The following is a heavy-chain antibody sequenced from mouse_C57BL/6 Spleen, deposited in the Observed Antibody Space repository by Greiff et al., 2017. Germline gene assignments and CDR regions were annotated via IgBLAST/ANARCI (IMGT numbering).Heavy chain of an antibody. D-gene: IGHD1-1*01. Sequence: EVQLQQSVAELVKPGASVKLSCTASGFNIKNTYMHWVKQRPEQGLEWIGRIDPANGDTKYAPHFQGKATITADTSSNTAYLQLSSLTTEDTASYYYAAYCCGSSSWYWGGRATLTISS. CDR3: AAYCCGSSSWY. J-gene: IGHJ2*01. CDR1: GFNIKNTY. V-gene: IGHV14-3*01. CDR2: IDPANGDT.